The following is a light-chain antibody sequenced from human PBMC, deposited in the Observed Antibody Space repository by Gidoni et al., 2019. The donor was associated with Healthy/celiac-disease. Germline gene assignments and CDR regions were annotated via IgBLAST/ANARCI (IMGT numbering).Light chain of an antibody. CDR3: QQYYSYHPWT. Sequence: IRMTQSPSSFSASTGDRVTITCRASQGISSYLAWYQQKPGKAPKLLIYAASTLQSRVPSRFSGSGSGTDFTLTISCLQSEDFATYYCQQYYSYHPWTFGQGTKVEIK. J-gene: IGKJ1*01. CDR1: QGISSY. V-gene: IGKV1-8*01. CDR2: AAS.